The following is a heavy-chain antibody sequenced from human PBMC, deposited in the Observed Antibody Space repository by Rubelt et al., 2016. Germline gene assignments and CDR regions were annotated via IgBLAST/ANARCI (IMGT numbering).Heavy chain of an antibody. CDR3: ARGYCSSANCLFNWFDP. CDR2: IRTYNGNT. J-gene: IGHJ5*02. V-gene: IGHV1-18*01. D-gene: IGHD2-2*01. CDR1: GYTFTTYG. Sequence: QVQLVQSGAEVKKPGASVKVSCKASGYTFTTYGISWVRQAPGQGLEWMGWIRTYNGNTNYAQKRQGRGTMTTDTSTSTAYMGLRSLRSDDTAMYFCARGYCSSANCLFNWFDPWGQGTLVTVSS.